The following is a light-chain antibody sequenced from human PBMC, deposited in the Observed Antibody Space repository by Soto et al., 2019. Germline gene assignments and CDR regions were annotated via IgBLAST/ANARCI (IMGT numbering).Light chain of an antibody. CDR1: QSISSY. CDR2: AAS. J-gene: IGKJ4*01. Sequence: DIQLTQSPSSLSASVGDRVTITCRASQSISSYLNWYQQKPGKAPKLLIYAASSLQSGVPSRFSGSRSGTDFTLTVSSLQPEDVATYYCQQSYSTPLTFGGGTKVDIK. V-gene: IGKV1-39*01. CDR3: QQSYSTPLT.